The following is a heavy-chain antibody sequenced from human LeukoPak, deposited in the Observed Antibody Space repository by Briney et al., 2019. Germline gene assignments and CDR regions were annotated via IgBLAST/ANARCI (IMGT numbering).Heavy chain of an antibody. Sequence: PSETLSLTCTVSGGSISSYYWSWIRQPPGKGLEWIGYIYYSGSTNYNPSLKSRVTISVDTSKNQFSLKLSSVTAADTAVYYCARCATTGAPYYFDYWGQGTPVTVSS. V-gene: IGHV4-59*08. CDR2: IYYSGST. CDR3: ARCATTGAPYYFDY. J-gene: IGHJ4*02. D-gene: IGHD1-1*01. CDR1: GGSISSYY.